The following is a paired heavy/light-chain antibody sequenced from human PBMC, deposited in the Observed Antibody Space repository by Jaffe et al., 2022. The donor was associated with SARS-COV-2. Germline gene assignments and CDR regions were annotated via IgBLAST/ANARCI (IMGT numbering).Light chain of an antibody. CDR1: QSLLDSDDGNTY. CDR2: TLS. V-gene: IGKV2-40*01. Sequence: DIVMTQTPLSLPVTPGEPASISCRSSQSLLDSDDGNTYLDWYLQKPGQSPQLLIYTLSYRASGVPDRFSGSGSGTDFTLKISRVEAEDVGVYYCMQRIEFPITFGQGTRLEIK. J-gene: IGKJ5*01. CDR3: MQRIEFPIT.
Heavy chain of an antibody. D-gene: IGHD5-18*01. CDR2: INAGNGNT. CDR1: GYTFTSYA. CDR3: ARDRAQDTAMVDWYFDL. V-gene: IGHV1-3*01. J-gene: IGHJ2*01. Sequence: QVQLVQSGAEVKKPGASVKVSCKASGYTFTSYAMHWVRQAPGQRLEWMGWINAGNGNTKYSQKFQGRVTITRDTSASTAYMELSSLRSEDTAVYYCARDRAQDTAMVDWYFDLWGRGTLVTVSS.